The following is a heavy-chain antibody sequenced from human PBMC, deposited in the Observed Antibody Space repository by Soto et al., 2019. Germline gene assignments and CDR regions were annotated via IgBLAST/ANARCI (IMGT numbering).Heavy chain of an antibody. Sequence: EVQLVESGGVVVQPGGSLRLSCAAYGYTFEEDAMHWVRQPPGKGLEWVSLISWDGSNRYYADSVQGRFTISRDNSKYSPYLEMNSLRPEDTALYYCAKDISRGPTKNYDFWSGPDYWGQGTLVTFSS. CDR2: ISWDGSNR. V-gene: IGHV3-43D*04. CDR1: GYTFEEDA. J-gene: IGHJ4*02. CDR3: AKDISRGPTKNYDFWSGPDY. D-gene: IGHD3-3*01.